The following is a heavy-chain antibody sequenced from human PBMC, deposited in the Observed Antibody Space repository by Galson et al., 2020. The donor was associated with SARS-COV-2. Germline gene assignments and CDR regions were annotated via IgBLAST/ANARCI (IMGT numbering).Heavy chain of an antibody. CDR1: GFTFGDYA. V-gene: IGHV3-49*03. D-gene: IGHD3-22*01. CDR3: TRDVHYDSSGDYWGFGKIFDD. J-gene: IGHJ4*02. CDR2: IRSKAYGGTT. Sequence: GESLKISCTASGFTFGDYAMSWFRQAPGKGLEWVGFIRSKAYGGTTEYAASVKGRFTISRDDSKSIAYLQMNSLKTEDTAVYYCTRDVHYDSSGDYWGFGKIFDDWGQGTLVTVSS.